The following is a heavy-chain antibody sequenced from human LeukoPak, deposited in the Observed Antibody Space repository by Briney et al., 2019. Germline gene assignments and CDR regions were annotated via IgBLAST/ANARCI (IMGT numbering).Heavy chain of an antibody. J-gene: IGHJ3*02. Sequence: PGGSLRLSCAASGFTFSTYGMHWVRQAPGKGLEWVAVMQGGEDNMYYADSVKGRFIVSRDNSKNTVSLLMKSLRTEDTAVYYCARENRGVGDALDIWGRGTAVSVSS. D-gene: IGHD3-10*01. V-gene: IGHV3-30*02. CDR1: GFTFSTYG. CDR2: MQGGEDNM. CDR3: ARENRGVGDALDI.